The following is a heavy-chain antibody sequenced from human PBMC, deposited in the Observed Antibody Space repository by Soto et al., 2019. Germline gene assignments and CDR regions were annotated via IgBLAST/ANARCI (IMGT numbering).Heavy chain of an antibody. Sequence: GGSLRLSXSASGFTFSSYAMHWVRQAPGKGLEYVSAISSNGGSTYYADPVKGRFTISRDQSKNTLYLQMNSLRAEDTAVYYCARDFCPVPTCYDLWGQGVLVTVSS. D-gene: IGHD2-2*01. J-gene: IGHJ4*02. CDR2: ISSNGGST. V-gene: IGHV3-64*04. CDR3: ARDFCPVPTCYDL. CDR1: GFTFSSYA.